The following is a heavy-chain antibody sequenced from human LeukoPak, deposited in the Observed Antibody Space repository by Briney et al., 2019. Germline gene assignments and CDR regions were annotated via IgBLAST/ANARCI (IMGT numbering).Heavy chain of an antibody. J-gene: IGHJ4*02. CDR3: ASEGFDY. CDR2: ISSSSRYI. V-gene: IGHV3-21*01. CDR1: GFTFSSYS. Sequence: GGSLRLSCAASGFTFSSYSMNWVRRAPGKGLEWVSSISSSSRYIYYADSVKGRFTISRDNAKNSLYLQMNILRAEDTALYYCASEGFDYWGQGTLVTVSS.